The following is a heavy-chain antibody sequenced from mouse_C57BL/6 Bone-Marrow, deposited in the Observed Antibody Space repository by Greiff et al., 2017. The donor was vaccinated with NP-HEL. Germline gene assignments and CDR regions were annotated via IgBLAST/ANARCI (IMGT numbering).Heavy chain of an antibody. V-gene: IGHV5-15*01. Sequence: EVHLVESGGGLVQPGGSLKLSCAASGFTFSDYGMAWVRQAPRKGPEWVAFISNLAYSIYYADTVTGRFTISRENAKNTLYLEMSSLRSEDTAMYYCARRTYSNYLYAMDYWGQGTSVTVSS. J-gene: IGHJ4*01. CDR3: ARRTYSNYLYAMDY. D-gene: IGHD2-5*01. CDR1: GFTFSDYG. CDR2: ISNLAYSI.